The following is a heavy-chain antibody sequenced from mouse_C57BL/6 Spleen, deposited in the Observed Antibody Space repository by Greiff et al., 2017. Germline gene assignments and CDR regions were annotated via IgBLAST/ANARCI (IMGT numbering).Heavy chain of an antibody. D-gene: IGHD1-1*01. V-gene: IGHV14-4*01. Sequence: VQLQQSGAELVRPGASVKLSCTASGFNIKDDYMHWVKQRPEQGLEWIGWIDPENGDTEYASKFQGKATITSDTSSNTAHLQLSSLTSEDTAVYYCTTGLITTGYYFDYWGQGTTLTVSS. CDR2: IDPENGDT. J-gene: IGHJ2*01. CDR3: TTGLITTGYYFDY. CDR1: GFNIKDDY.